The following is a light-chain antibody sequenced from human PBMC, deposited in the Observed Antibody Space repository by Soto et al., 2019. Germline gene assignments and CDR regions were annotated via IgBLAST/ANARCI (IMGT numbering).Light chain of an antibody. V-gene: IGKV1-39*01. CDR1: QSISTY. CDR3: QQSFSTPIT. CDR2: RAY. J-gene: IGKJ5*01. Sequence: DIQMTQSPSSLSASVGDRVSITCRASQSISTYVNWYQQKPGTAPNLLIYRAYTLESGVPSRFSGSGSGTDFTLTISSLQPADFSTYYCQQSFSTPITFGQGTRLDIK.